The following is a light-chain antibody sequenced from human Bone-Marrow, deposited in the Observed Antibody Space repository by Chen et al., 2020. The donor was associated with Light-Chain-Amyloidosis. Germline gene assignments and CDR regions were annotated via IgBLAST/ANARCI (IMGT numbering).Light chain of an antibody. V-gene: IGLV3-21*04. CDR1: NIGGKT. CDR3: QVWDRSSDHFV. Sequence: SFVLTQPPSVSVAPGKTASIACGGDNIGGKTVHWYQQKSGQAPVLVIFYDSDRTSGVPERFSGSNSGNLATLTISGVEAGDEGDYYCQVWDRSSDHFVFGTGTKVSVL. J-gene: IGLJ1*01. CDR2: YDS.